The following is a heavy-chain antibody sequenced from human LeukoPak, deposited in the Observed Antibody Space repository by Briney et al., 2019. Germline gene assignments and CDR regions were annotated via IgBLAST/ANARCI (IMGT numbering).Heavy chain of an antibody. CDR2: ISAYNGNT. CDR1: GYTFTSYG. J-gene: IGHJ4*02. V-gene: IGHV1-18*01. D-gene: IGHD2-15*01. Sequence: ASVKVSCKASGYTFTSYGISWVRLAPGQGLEWMGWISAYNGNTNYAQKLQGRVTMTTDTSTSTAYTELRSLRSDDTAVYYCARGPYCSGGTCYSQYFDYWGQGTLVIVSS. CDR3: ARGPYCSGGTCYSQYFDY.